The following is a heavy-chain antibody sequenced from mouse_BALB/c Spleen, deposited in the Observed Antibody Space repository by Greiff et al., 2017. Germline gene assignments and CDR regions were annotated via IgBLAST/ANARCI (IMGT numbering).Heavy chain of an antibody. CDR1: GFTFSSYY. V-gene: IGHV5-6-2*01. J-gene: IGHJ2*01. D-gene: IGHD3-1*01. CDR3: ARHPSGTNYFDY. Sequence: EVKLMESGGGLVKLGGSLKLSCAASGFTFSSYYMSWVRQTPEKRLELVAAINSNGGGTYYPDTVKGRFTISRDNAKNTLYLQMSSLKSEDTALYYCARHPSGTNYFDYWGQGTTLTVSS. CDR2: INSNGGGT.